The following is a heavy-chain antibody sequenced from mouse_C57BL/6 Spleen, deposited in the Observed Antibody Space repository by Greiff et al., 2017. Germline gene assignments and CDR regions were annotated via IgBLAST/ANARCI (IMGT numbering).Heavy chain of an antibody. CDR1: GYTFTGYW. D-gene: IGHD2-1*01. Sequence: VQVVESGAELMKPGASVKLSCKASGYTFTGYWIAWVKQRPGHGLEWIGEILPGSGSTNYNDKFKSKATFTADTSSNTAYMQLSSLTTEDSAIYYCAQIYYKFAYWGQGTLVTVSA. V-gene: IGHV1-9*01. J-gene: IGHJ3*01. CDR3: AQIYYKFAY. CDR2: ILPGSGST.